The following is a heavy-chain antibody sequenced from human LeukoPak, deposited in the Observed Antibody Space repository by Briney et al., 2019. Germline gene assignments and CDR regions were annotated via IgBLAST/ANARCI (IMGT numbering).Heavy chain of an antibody. CDR3: ARVVAAAGSWVDY. CDR1: GYTFTGYY. Sequence: ASVKVSCKASGYTFTGYYMHWVRRAPGQGLEWMGWINPNSGGTNYAQKFQGRVTMTRDTSISTAYMELSRLRSDDTAVYYCARVVAAAGSWVDYWGQGTLVTVSS. V-gene: IGHV1-2*02. D-gene: IGHD6-13*01. J-gene: IGHJ4*02. CDR2: INPNSGGT.